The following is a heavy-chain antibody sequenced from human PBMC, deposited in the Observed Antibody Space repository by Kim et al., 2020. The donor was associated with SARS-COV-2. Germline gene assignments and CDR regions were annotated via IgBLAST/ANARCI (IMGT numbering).Heavy chain of an antibody. V-gene: IGHV4-59*01. CDR3: ARATNALNTYYYGSGSYYSTRVVTTFDY. Sequence: SETLSLTCTVSGGSISSYYWSWIRQPPGKGLEWIGYIYYSGSTNYNPSLKSRVTISVDTSKNQFSLKLSSVTAADTAVYYCARATNALNTYYYGSGSYYSTRVVTTFDYWGQGTLVTVSS. J-gene: IGHJ4*02. CDR2: IYYSGST. D-gene: IGHD3-10*01. CDR1: GGSISSYY.